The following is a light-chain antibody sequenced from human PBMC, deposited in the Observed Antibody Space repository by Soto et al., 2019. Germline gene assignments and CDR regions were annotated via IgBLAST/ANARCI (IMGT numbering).Light chain of an antibody. J-gene: IGLJ3*02. CDR1: SSDVGGYNY. Sequence: QSALTQPASVSGSPGQSITISCTGTSSDVGGYNYVSWYQQHPGKAPKLMIYEVSNRPSGVSNRCSGSKSGNTASLTISGLQAEDEADYYCSSYTSSRTLVFGGGTKVTVL. V-gene: IGLV2-14*01. CDR3: SSYTSSRTLV. CDR2: EVS.